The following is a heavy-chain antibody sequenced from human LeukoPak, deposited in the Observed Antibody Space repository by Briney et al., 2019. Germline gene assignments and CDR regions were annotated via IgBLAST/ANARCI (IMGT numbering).Heavy chain of an antibody. Sequence: GGSLRLSCAASGFTFSSYAMSWVRQAPGKGLKWVSTINDNGDGTYYADSVKGRFTISRDNSYNTVSLQMNSLRDEDMGVYYCAKGLRTGVGPYMGYHYYMDVWGKGATVTVSS. J-gene: IGHJ6*03. V-gene: IGHV3-23*01. D-gene: IGHD3-16*01. CDR1: GFTFSSYA. CDR3: AKGLRTGVGPYMGYHYYMDV. CDR2: INDNGDGT.